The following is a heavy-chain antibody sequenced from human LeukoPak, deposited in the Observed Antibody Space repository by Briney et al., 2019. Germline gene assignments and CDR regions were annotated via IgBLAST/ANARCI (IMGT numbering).Heavy chain of an antibody. J-gene: IGHJ4*02. CDR2: IYHSGST. CDR1: GGSISSGGYH. Sequence: SQTLSLTCTVSGGSISSGGYHWSWIRQPPGKGLEWIGYIYHSGSTYYNPSLKSRVTISVDRSKNQFSLKLSSVTAADTAVYYCAREGYSSGTFDYWGQGTLVTVSS. V-gene: IGHV4-30-2*01. CDR3: AREGYSSGTFDY. D-gene: IGHD6-19*01.